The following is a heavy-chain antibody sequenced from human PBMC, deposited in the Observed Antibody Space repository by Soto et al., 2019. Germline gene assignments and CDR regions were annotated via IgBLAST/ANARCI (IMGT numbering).Heavy chain of an antibody. V-gene: IGHV3-23*01. CDR2: ISGSGGST. CDR1: GFTFSSYA. Sequence: EVQLLESGGGLVQPGGSLRLSCAASGFTFSSYAMSWVRQAPGKVLEWVSAISGSGGSTYYADSVKGRFTISRDNSKNTLYLQMNSLRAEDTAVYYCAKGSLRFLEWLDDYYYYYYMDVWGKGTTVTVSS. D-gene: IGHD3-3*01. CDR3: AKGSLRFLEWLDDYYYYYYMDV. J-gene: IGHJ6*03.